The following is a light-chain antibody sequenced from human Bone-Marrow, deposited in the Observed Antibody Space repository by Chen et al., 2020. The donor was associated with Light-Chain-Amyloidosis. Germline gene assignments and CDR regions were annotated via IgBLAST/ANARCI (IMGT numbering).Light chain of an antibody. CDR2: RDT. CDR3: QSADSSGTYEVI. CDR1: DLPTKY. V-gene: IGLV3-25*03. Sequence: YVLTQPPSLSVSPGQPARITCSGDDLPTKYAYWYQQEPGQAPELVIHRDTERPSGISERFSGSSSGTTATLTISGVQAEDEADYHCQSADSSGTYEVIFGGGTKLTVL. J-gene: IGLJ2*01.